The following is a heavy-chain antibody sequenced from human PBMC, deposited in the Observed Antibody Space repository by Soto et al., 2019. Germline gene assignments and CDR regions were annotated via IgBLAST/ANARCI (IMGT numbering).Heavy chain of an antibody. CDR3: ARGYSGSYSVASGSYYYYGMDV. CDR1: GYTFTGYY. CDR2: INPNSGGT. Sequence: ASVKVSCKASGYTFTGYYMHWVRQAPGQGLEWMGWINPNSGGTNYAQKFQGRVTMTRDTSISTAYMELSRLRSDDTAVYYCARGYSGSYSVASGSYYYYGMDVWGQGTTVTVSS. J-gene: IGHJ6*02. D-gene: IGHD1-26*01. V-gene: IGHV1-2*02.